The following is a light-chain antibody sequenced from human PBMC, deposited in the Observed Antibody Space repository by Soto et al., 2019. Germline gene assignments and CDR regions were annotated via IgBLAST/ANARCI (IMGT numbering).Light chain of an antibody. CDR3: QQYNNWPAIT. CDR1: QSLTNS. V-gene: IGKV3D-15*01. Sequence: DIVLTQSPGTLSLSPGERATLSCRASQSLTNSFIAWYQQRPGQAPRILIYGASTRATGIPARFSGSGSGTEFTLTISSLLSEDFAVYYCQQYNNWPAITFGQGTRLEIK. J-gene: IGKJ5*01. CDR2: GAS.